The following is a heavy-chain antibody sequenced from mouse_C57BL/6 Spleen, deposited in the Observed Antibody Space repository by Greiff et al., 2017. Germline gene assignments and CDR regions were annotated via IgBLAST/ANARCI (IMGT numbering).Heavy chain of an antibody. J-gene: IGHJ2*01. Sequence: QVQLQQPGAELVMPGASVKLSCKASGYTFTSYWMHWVKQRPEQGLEWIGEIDPSDSYTNYNQKFKGKSTLTVDKSSSTAYMQLSSLTSEDSAVYYCARSGTTVVAHFDYWGQGTTLTVSS. D-gene: IGHD1-1*01. CDR1: GYTFTSYW. V-gene: IGHV1-69*01. CDR3: ARSGTTVVAHFDY. CDR2: IDPSDSYT.